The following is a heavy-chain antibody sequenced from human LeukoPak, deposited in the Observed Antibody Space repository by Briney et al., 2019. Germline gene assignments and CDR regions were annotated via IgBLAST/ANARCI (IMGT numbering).Heavy chain of an antibody. J-gene: IGHJ4*02. Sequence: GDSLRISGKGSGYSFTSYWSTGVRQMPGKGLEWMWRIDPSESYTNYSPSFQGHVTISADKPTTTAYLQWSSLKASATAMYYCARLEGGVIVDYWGQGTLVTVSS. V-gene: IGHV5-10-1*01. CDR1: GYSFTSYW. CDR2: IDPSESYT. CDR3: ARLEGGVIVDY. D-gene: IGHD3-16*02.